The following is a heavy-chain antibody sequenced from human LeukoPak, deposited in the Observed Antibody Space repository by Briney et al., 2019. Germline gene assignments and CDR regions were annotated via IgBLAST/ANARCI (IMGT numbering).Heavy chain of an antibody. CDR1: GCTFTGYY. Sequence: ASVKVSCKASGCTFTGYYIHWVRQAPGQGLEWMGRINPNSGGTNYAERFQGRVTVTRDTSISTAYMELSRLRSDDTAVYYCARVQDLTGFDPWGQGTLVTVSS. CDR3: ARVQDLTGFDP. J-gene: IGHJ5*02. CDR2: INPNSGGT. D-gene: IGHD7-27*01. V-gene: IGHV1-2*06.